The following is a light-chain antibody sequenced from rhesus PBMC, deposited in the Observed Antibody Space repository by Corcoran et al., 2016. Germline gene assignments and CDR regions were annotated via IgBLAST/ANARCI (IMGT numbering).Light chain of an antibody. CDR2: ATR. V-gene: IGLV7-88*01. J-gene: IGLJ1*01. CDR1: AEAVTGRHY. Sequence: QAVVTQEPSLTVSPGGTVILTCGSSAEAVTGRHYPYCFQQKPGQAPRTLIYATRNKLSWTPARFSGSRLRGKAALTLSGAQPEEEAEYYCLLHDSGAYIFGAWTRLTVL. CDR3: LLHDSGAYI.